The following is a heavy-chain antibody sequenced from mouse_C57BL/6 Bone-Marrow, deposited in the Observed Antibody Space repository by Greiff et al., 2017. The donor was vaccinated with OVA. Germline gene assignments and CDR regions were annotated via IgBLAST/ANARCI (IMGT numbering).Heavy chain of an antibody. J-gene: IGHJ1*03. CDR2: ISNGGGST. Sequence: DVKLVESGGGLVQPGGSLKLSCAASGFTFSDYYMYWVRQTPEKRLEWVAYISNGGGSTYYPDTVKGRFTISRDNAKNTLYLQMSRLKSEDTAMYYCARHHYYGSSHWYFDVWGTGTTVTVSS. CDR3: ARHHYYGSSHWYFDV. CDR1: GFTFSDYY. D-gene: IGHD1-1*01. V-gene: IGHV5-12*01.